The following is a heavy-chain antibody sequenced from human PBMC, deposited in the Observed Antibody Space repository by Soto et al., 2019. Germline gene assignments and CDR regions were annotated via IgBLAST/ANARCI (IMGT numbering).Heavy chain of an antibody. CDR3: ARRRRIAAAGTSYYYYYGMDV. Sequence: GESLKISCKGSGYSFTSYWISWVRQMPGKGLEWMGRIDPSDSYTNYSPSFQGHVTISADKSISTAYLQWSSLKASDTAMYYCARRRRIAAAGTSYYYYYGMDVGGQGTTVTVSS. CDR1: GYSFTSYW. J-gene: IGHJ6*02. V-gene: IGHV5-10-1*01. D-gene: IGHD6-13*01. CDR2: IDPSDSYT.